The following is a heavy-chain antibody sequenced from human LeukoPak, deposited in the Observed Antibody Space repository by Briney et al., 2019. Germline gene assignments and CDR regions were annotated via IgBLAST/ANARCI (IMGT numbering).Heavy chain of an antibody. CDR1: GFTLSNAW. CDR3: TTAPMNALDV. J-gene: IGHJ6*02. Sequence: GGSLRLSCAASGFTLSNAWMTWVRQAPGKGLQLVGRIKSDTYGATTDYAVFVKGRFTISRDDSKNTLYLQMNSLKSEDTAVYYCTTAPMNALDVWGQGTTVTVSS. D-gene: IGHD3-22*01. CDR2: IKSDTYGATT. V-gene: IGHV3-15*01.